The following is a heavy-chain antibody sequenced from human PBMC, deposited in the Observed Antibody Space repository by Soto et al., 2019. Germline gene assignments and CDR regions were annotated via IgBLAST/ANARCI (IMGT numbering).Heavy chain of an antibody. V-gene: IGHV3-20*04. CDR1: GFTFDDYG. J-gene: IGHJ4*02. CDR2: INWNGGST. D-gene: IGHD6-13*01. CDR3: AKDQSPADPNSSTDY. Sequence: AGGSLRLSCAASGFTFDDYGMSWVRQAPGKGLEWVSGINWNGGSTGYADSVKGRFTISRDNSKNTLYLQMNSLRAEDTAVYYCAKDQSPADPNSSTDYWGQGTLVTVSS.